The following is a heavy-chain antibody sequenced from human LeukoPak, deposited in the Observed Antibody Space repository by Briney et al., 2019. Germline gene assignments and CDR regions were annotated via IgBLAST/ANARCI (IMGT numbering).Heavy chain of an antibody. CDR3: ARDRGYGSGSYYFQH. CDR1: GGSVSSSSYY. Sequence: SETLSLTCTVSGGSVSSSSYYWNWIRQSPGKGLEWIGYVYYSGSTNYNPSLKSRVTISIDTSKNQFSLKLSSVTAADTAVYYCARDRGYGSGSYYFQHWGQGTLVTVSS. V-gene: IGHV4-61*01. D-gene: IGHD3-10*01. CDR2: VYYSGST. J-gene: IGHJ1*01.